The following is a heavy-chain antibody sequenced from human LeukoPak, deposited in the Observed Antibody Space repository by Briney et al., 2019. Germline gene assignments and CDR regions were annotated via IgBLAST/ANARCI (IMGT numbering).Heavy chain of an antibody. CDR3: ARHNFSLKVIPYYFDY. CDR2: IYYSGST. D-gene: IGHD3-16*02. J-gene: IGHJ4*02. CDR1: GGSISSYY. Sequence: SETLSLTCTVSGGSISSYYWSWIRQPPGKGLEWIGYIYYSGSTNYNPSLKSRVTISVDTSKNQFSLKLSSVTAADTAVYYCARHNFSLKVIPYYFDYWGQETLVTVSS. V-gene: IGHV4-59*08.